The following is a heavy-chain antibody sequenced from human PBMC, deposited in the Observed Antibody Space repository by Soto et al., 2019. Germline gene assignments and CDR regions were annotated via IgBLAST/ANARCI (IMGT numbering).Heavy chain of an antibody. V-gene: IGHV4-61*01. CDR1: GDSVTSDSRY. D-gene: IGHD3-10*01. CDR2: IYYDGNT. CDR3: ARGWFGEYYYYGMDV. J-gene: IGHJ6*02. Sequence: PSETQSLTCTVSGDSVTSDSRYWGWIRQPPGKGLESIANIYYDGNTNYNPSLQSRVTLSVDTSKNQFSLKLCSVTAADTAVYYCARGWFGEYYYYGMDVWGQGTTVTVS.